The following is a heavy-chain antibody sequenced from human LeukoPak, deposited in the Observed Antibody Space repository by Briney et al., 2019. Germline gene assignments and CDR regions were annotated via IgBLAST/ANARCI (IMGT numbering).Heavy chain of an antibody. CDR1: GGSFRGYY. Sequence: SETLSLTCAVYGGSFRGYYWNWIRQPPGKGLEWIGEINHSGNTNYNPSLKSQVTISVDTSKNLFSLKLSSVTAADTAVYHCARGQNDGLIRLGELSFGTHDAFDIWGQGTMVTVSS. CDR2: INHSGNT. V-gene: IGHV4-34*01. CDR3: ARGQNDGLIRLGELSFGTHDAFDI. J-gene: IGHJ3*02. D-gene: IGHD3-16*02.